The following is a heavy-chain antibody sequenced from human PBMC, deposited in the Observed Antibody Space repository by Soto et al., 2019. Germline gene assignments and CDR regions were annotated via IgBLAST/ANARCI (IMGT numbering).Heavy chain of an antibody. Sequence: PGESLEISCKGSGYSFTSYWISWVRQMPGKGLEWMGRSDPSDSYTNYSPSFQGHVTISADKFISTAYLQWSSLKASDTAMYYCARHRDWYYDILTGYFPSDYYYGMDVWGQGTTVTVSS. J-gene: IGHJ6*02. D-gene: IGHD3-9*01. CDR1: GYSFTSYW. V-gene: IGHV5-10-1*01. CDR2: SDPSDSYT. CDR3: ARHRDWYYDILTGYFPSDYYYGMDV.